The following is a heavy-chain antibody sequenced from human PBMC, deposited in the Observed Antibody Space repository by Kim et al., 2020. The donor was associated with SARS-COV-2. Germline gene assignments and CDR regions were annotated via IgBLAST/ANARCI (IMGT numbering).Heavy chain of an antibody. Sequence: GGSLRLSCAASGFTFDDYAMHWVRQAPGKGLEWVSGISWNSGSIGYADSVKGRFTISRDNAKNSLYLQMNSLRAEDTALYYCAKDSSSSEVYFDYWGQGTLVTVSS. CDR2: ISWNSGSI. CDR3: AKDSSSSEVYFDY. V-gene: IGHV3-9*01. CDR1: GFTFDDYA. D-gene: IGHD6-6*01. J-gene: IGHJ4*02.